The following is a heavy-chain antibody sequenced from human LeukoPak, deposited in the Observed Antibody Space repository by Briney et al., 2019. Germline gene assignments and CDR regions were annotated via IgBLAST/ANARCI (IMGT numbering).Heavy chain of an antibody. CDR2: IHTDGTT. CDR1: GFTVSSDY. J-gene: IGHJ4*02. CDR3: ARHDYAEY. Sequence: GALRLSCAASGFTVSSDYMTWARQAPGKGLEWVSVIHTDGTTHYADSVKGRFTISRDKSTNTLYLQMDSQRAEDTAVYYCARHDYAEYWGQGTLVTVSS. V-gene: IGHV3-53*01.